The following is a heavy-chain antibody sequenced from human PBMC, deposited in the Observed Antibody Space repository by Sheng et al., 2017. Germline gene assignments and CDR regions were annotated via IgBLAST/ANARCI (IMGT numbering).Heavy chain of an antibody. J-gene: IGHJ6*03. CDR3: AKLVDQLLSLVDYMDV. V-gene: IGHV3-23*01. Sequence: EVQLLESGGGLVQPGGSLRLSCAASGFTFSSYAMSWVRQAPGKGLEWVSGISASGGSTYYADSVKGRFTISRDNSKNTLYLQTNSLRAEDTAVYYCAKLVDQLLSLVDYMDVWGQGTTVTVSS. D-gene: IGHD2-2*01. CDR1: GFTFSSYA. CDR2: ISASGGST.